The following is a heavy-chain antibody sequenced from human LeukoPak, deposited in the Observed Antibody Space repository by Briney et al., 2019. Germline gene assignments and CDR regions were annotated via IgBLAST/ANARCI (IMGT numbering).Heavy chain of an antibody. D-gene: IGHD3-10*01. Sequence: GGSLRLSCAASGFTFSSYSMNWVRQAPGKGLEWVSSISSSSSYIYYADSVKGRFTTSRDNAKNSLYLQMNSLRAEDTAVYYCARWSGDYYYGMDVWGQGTTVTVSS. J-gene: IGHJ6*02. CDR1: GFTFSSYS. CDR3: ARWSGDYYYGMDV. CDR2: ISSSSSYI. V-gene: IGHV3-21*01.